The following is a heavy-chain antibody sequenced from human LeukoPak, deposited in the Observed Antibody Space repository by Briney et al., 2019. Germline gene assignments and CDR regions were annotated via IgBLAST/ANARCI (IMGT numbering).Heavy chain of an antibody. D-gene: IGHD3-22*01. Sequence: GGSLRLSCAASGFTFGSYSMNWVRQAPGKGLEWVSSISSSSSYIYYADSVKGRFTISRDNAKNSLYLQMNSLRAEDTAVYYCARDLSYYDSSGYLYYFDYWGQGTLVTVSS. CDR2: ISSSSSYI. V-gene: IGHV3-21*01. CDR1: GFTFGSYS. CDR3: ARDLSYYDSSGYLYYFDY. J-gene: IGHJ4*02.